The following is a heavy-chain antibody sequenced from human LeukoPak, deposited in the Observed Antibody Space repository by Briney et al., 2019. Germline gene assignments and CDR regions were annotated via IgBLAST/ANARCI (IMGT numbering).Heavy chain of an antibody. D-gene: IGHD3-3*01. CDR1: GYTFTAYY. J-gene: IGHJ4*02. CDR3: GAGLYYDFWSGYSFDY. V-gene: IGHV1-2*02. CDR2: INPNSGGT. Sequence: GASVKVSCKASGYTFTAYYMHWVRQAPGQGLEWMGWINPNSGGTNYAQKFQGRVTMTRDTSISTAYMELSRLRSEDTAVYYCGAGLYYDFWSGYSFDYWGQGTLVTVSS.